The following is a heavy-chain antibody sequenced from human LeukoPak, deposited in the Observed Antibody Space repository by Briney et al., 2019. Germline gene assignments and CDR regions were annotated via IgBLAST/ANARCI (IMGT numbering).Heavy chain of an antibody. D-gene: IGHD3-10*01. Sequence: GGSLRLSCAASGFTFSSYSMNWVRQAPGKGLEWVSGISWNSGSIGYADSVKGRFTISRDNAKNSLYLQMNSLRAEDTALYYCAKGHEEYYYGSGSYPNPDYWGQGTVVTVSS. CDR3: AKGHEEYYYGSGSYPNPDY. CDR2: ISWNSGSI. CDR1: GFTFSSYS. J-gene: IGHJ4*02. V-gene: IGHV3-9*01.